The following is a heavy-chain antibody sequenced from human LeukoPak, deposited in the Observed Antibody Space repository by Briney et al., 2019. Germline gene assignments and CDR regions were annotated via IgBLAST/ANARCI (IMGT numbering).Heavy chain of an antibody. CDR3: AKTYCNSTSCYTGGFDP. Sequence: GGSLRLSCAASGFTFSSYAMSWVRQAPGKGLEWVSAISGSGGSTYYADSVKGRFTISRDNSKNTLYLQMNSLRAEDTAVYYCAKTYCNSTSCYTGGFDPWGQGTLVTVSS. CDR2: ISGSGGST. D-gene: IGHD2-2*02. J-gene: IGHJ5*02. CDR1: GFTFSSYA. V-gene: IGHV3-23*01.